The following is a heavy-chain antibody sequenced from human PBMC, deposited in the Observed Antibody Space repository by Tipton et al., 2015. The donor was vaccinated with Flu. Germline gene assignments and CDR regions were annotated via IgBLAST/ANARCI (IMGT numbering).Heavy chain of an antibody. CDR1: GGSFSGYY. CDR3: ARGPLLDL. J-gene: IGHJ2*01. CDR2: ISHSGST. Sequence: TLSLTCAVYGGSFSGYYWSWIRQPPGKGLEWIGEISHSGSTNYNPSLKSRVTISVDTSKNQFSPKLSSVTAADTAVYYCARGPLLDLWGRGTLVTVSS. D-gene: IGHD5/OR15-5a*01. V-gene: IGHV4-34*01.